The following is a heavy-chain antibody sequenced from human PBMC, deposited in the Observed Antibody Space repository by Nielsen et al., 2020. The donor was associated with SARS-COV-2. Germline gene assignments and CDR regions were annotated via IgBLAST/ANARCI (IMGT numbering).Heavy chain of an antibody. D-gene: IGHD3-10*01. CDR1: GGTFISYA. Sequence: SVQVSCKASGGTFISYAISWVRQAPGQGLEWMGGIIPIFGTANYAQKFQGRVTITADESTSTAYMELSSLRSEDTAVYYCARAMVRGVPSDFDYWGQGTLVTVSS. J-gene: IGHJ4*02. V-gene: IGHV1-69*13. CDR3: ARAMVRGVPSDFDY. CDR2: IIPIFGTA.